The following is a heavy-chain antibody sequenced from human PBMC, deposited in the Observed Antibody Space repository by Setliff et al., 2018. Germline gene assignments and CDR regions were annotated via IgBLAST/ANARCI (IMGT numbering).Heavy chain of an antibody. CDR1: GYILSSYG. J-gene: IGHJ4*02. V-gene: IGHV1-3*01. CDR3: ARDTRDKYDTSGYYLSFDS. Sequence: ASVKVSCKGSGYILSSYGISWVRQAPGQRLEWMGWVNAGNAITKYSQKFQGRVTFTRDTSASTAYMELSNLRSEDTAVYYCARDTRDKYDTSGYYLSFDSWGQGALVTVSS. CDR2: VNAGNAIT. D-gene: IGHD3-22*01.